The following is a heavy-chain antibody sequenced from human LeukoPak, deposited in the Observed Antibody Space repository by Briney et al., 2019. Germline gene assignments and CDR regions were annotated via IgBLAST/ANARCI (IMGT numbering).Heavy chain of an antibody. J-gene: IGHJ3*02. Sequence: PGGSLRLSCAASGFTFSSYSMNWVRQAPGKGLEWVSSITSSSTIYYAESVKGRFAISRDNAKNSLYLQMSSLRDEDTAVYFCARAHTIFWEFDAFDIWGRGTMVTVSS. CDR3: ARAHTIFWEFDAFDI. CDR2: ITSSSTI. V-gene: IGHV3-69-1*01. D-gene: IGHD3-3*01. CDR1: GFTFSSYS.